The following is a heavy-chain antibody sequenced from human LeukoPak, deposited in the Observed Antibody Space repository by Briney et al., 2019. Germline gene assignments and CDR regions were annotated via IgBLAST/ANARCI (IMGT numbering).Heavy chain of an antibody. Sequence: SGGSLRLSCAASGFTFSSYGMSWVRQAPGKGLEWVSSISSSSSYIYYADSVKGRFTISRDNAKNSLYLQMNSLRAEDTAVYYCARDKIVGATHFDYWGQGALVTVSS. CDR2: ISSSSSYI. CDR3: ARDKIVGATHFDY. CDR1: GFTFSSYG. J-gene: IGHJ4*02. V-gene: IGHV3-21*01. D-gene: IGHD1-26*01.